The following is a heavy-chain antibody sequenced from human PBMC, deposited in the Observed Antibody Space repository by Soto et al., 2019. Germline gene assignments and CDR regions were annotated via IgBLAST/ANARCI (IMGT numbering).Heavy chain of an antibody. J-gene: IGHJ4*02. Sequence: SETLSLTCAVSGGSISSGDYYWSCIRQHPGKGLEWIGEIYQSGSTNYNPSLKSRVTLSLDKSKNQFSLKLSSVTAADTAVFFCAMDPPSSSYSDYWGQGTLVTGST. V-gene: IGHV4-31*11. D-gene: IGHD6-13*01. CDR3: AMDPPSSSYSDY. CDR1: GGSISSGDYY. CDR2: IYQSGST.